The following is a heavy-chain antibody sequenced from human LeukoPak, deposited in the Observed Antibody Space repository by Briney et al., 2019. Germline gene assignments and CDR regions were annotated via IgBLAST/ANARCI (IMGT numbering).Heavy chain of an antibody. J-gene: IGHJ4*02. D-gene: IGHD6-13*01. V-gene: IGHV1-18*01. Sequence: ASVKVSCKASGYTFTSYGISWVRQAPGQGLEWMGWISAYNGNTNYAQKLQGRVTMTTDTSTSTAYMELRSLRSDDTAVYYCARDRGAISSWYRQVWSWSFDYWGQGTLVTVSS. CDR2: ISAYNGNT. CDR1: GYTFTSYG. CDR3: ARDRGAISSWYRQVWSWSFDY.